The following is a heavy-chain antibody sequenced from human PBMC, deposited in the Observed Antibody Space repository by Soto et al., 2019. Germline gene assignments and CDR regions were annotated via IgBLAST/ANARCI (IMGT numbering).Heavy chain of an antibody. V-gene: IGHV3-23*01. CDR2: ISGSGGST. D-gene: IGHD2-2*01. J-gene: IGHJ6*03. CDR1: GFTFSSYA. Sequence: GGSLRLSCAASGFTFSSYAMSWVRQAPGKGLEWVSAISGSGGSTYYADSVKGRFTISRDNSKNTLYLQMNSLRAEDTAVYYCAKAQRLVVPAARPIDYYYMDVWGKGTTVTVSS. CDR3: AKAQRLVVPAARPIDYYYMDV.